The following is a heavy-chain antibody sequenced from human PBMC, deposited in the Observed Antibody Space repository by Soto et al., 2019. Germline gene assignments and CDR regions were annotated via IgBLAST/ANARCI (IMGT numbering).Heavy chain of an antibody. D-gene: IGHD5-12*01. CDR3: ARVIEWLRIGL. Sequence: SETLSLTCTVSGGSISSYYWSWIRQPPGKGLEWIGYIYYSGSTNYNPSLKSRVTISVDTSKNQFSLKLSSVTAADTAVYYCARVIEWLRIGLWGQGILVTVSS. CDR1: GGSISSYY. J-gene: IGHJ4*02. CDR2: IYYSGST. V-gene: IGHV4-59*01.